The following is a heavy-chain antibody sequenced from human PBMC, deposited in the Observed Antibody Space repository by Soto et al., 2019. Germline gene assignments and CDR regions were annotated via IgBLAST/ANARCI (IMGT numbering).Heavy chain of an antibody. CDR3: ARGLVNAEYVLRFLVGSLNWFGP. CDR1: GGSFSGYY. V-gene: IGHV4-34*01. J-gene: IGHJ5*02. CDR2: INHSGST. D-gene: IGHD3-3*01. Sequence: SETLSLTCAVYGGSFSGYYWSWIRQPPGKGLEWIGEINHSGSTNYNPSPKSRVTISGDTSKNQFSLKRSSVTAADTAVYYCARGLVNAEYVLRFLVGSLNWFGPWGQGTLVTVSS.